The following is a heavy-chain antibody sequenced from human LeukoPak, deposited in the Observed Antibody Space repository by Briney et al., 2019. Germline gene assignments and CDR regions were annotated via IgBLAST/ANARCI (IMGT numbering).Heavy chain of an antibody. CDR1: GYTFTSYY. CDR3: ARDHAPVLRYFDWLLDYFDY. V-gene: IGHV1-46*01. D-gene: IGHD3-9*01. Sequence: ASVKVSCKASGYTFTSYYMHWVRQAPGQGLEWMGIINPSGGSTSYAQKFQGRVTMTRDTSTSTVYMELSSLRSEDTAVYYCARDHAPVLRYFDWLLDYFDYWGQGALVTVSS. CDR2: INPSGGST. J-gene: IGHJ4*02.